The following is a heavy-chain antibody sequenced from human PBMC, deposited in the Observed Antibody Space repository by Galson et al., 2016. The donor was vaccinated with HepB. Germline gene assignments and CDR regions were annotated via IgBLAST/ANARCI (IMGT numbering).Heavy chain of an antibody. V-gene: IGHV1-18*01. Sequence: SVKVSCKASGYTFTNNGISWVRQAPGQGPEWMARISAYSGNTNYAQKLLDRVTLTKDTSASTVYMELRSLRSDDTAMYYCARDRDAALDYWGQGALVTVSS. CDR2: ISAYSGNT. CDR1: GYTFTNNG. CDR3: ARDRDAALDY. D-gene: IGHD6-13*01. J-gene: IGHJ4*02.